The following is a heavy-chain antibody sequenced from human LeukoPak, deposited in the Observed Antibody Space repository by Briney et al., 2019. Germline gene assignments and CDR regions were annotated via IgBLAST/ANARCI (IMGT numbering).Heavy chain of an antibody. V-gene: IGHV3-74*01. CDR1: GFTFSTYW. J-gene: IGHJ4*02. CDR2: INNDGSST. CDR3: ARDRGYGFVTNSNDY. D-gene: IGHD3-10*01. Sequence: PGGSLRLSRAASGFTFSTYWMHWVRQAPGKGLVWVSRINNDGSSTAYAGSVEGRFTISRDNAKNTLFLQINSLRAEDTAVYYCARDRGYGFVTNSNDYWGLGTLVTVSS.